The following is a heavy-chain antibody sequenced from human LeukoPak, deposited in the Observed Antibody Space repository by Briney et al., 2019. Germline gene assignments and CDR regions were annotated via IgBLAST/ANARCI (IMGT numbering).Heavy chain of an antibody. CDR3: ARDSITDYGGVNSDY. Sequence: GGSLRLSCAASGFTFSSYAMHWVRQAPGKGLEWVAVISYDGSNKYYADSVKGRFTISRDNSKNTLYLQMNSLRAEDTAVYYCARDSITDYGGVNSDYWGQGTLVTVSS. J-gene: IGHJ4*02. D-gene: IGHD4-23*01. CDR2: ISYDGSNK. V-gene: IGHV3-30-3*01. CDR1: GFTFSSYA.